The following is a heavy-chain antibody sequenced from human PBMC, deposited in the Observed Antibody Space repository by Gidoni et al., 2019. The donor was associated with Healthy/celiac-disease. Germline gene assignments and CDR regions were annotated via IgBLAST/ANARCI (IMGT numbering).Heavy chain of an antibody. V-gene: IGHV3-7*01. J-gene: IGHJ4*02. D-gene: IGHD1-26*01. CDR1: GFTFSSYR. CDR3: ARNTVGATGDY. Sequence: EVQLVESGGGLVPPGGPLRLSCAASGFTFSSYRMRWVRQAPGKGLGWVANIKKDGSEKYYVDSVKGRFTITKNNAKNSLYLKMNSLRAEDTAVYYCARNTVGATGDYWGQGTLVTVSS. CDR2: IKKDGSEK.